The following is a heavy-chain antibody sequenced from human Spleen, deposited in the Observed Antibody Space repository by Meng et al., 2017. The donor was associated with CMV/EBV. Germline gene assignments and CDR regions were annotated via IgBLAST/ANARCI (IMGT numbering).Heavy chain of an antibody. CDR2: IYSGGVAT. Sequence: GESLKISCAASGFTVNSNYMSWVRQAPGKGLEWVSVIYSGGVATYYADSVKGRFTISRDNSNNTLFLQMDSLGAEDTAVYYCAKIGSFTYYYYGMDVWGQGTTVTVSS. CDR3: AKIGSFTYYYYGMDV. CDR1: GFTVNSNY. J-gene: IGHJ6*02. V-gene: IGHV3-53*01. D-gene: IGHD1-26*01.